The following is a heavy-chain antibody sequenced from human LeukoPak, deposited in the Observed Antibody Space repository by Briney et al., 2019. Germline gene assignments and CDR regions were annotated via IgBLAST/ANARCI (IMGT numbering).Heavy chain of an antibody. CDR3: ARFQIGYCSSTSCYAGAFDI. CDR2: ISAYNGNT. D-gene: IGHD2-2*03. J-gene: IGHJ3*02. CDR1: GYTFTSYG. V-gene: IGHV1-18*01. Sequence: GASVKVSCKASGYTFTSYGISWVRQAPGQGHEWMGWISAYNGNTNYAQRLQGRVTMTTDSSTSTAYMELRSLRSDDTAVYYCARFQIGYCSSTSCYAGAFDIWGQGTMVTVSS.